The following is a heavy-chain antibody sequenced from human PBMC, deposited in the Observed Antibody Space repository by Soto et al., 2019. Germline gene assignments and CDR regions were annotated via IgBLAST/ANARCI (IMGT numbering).Heavy chain of an antibody. V-gene: IGHV3-23*01. CDR2: ISGSGSTT. J-gene: IGHJ3*02. CDR3: ARTNWIDAFDI. D-gene: IGHD1-1*01. CDR1: GFIFSSFA. Sequence: GVSLRLSCTASGFIFSSFAMSWVRQAPGKGLEWVSVISGSGSTTDYADSVRGRFTISRDNSKNTVYLQMNSLRAEDTAVYYCARTNWIDAFDIWGQGTMVTVSS.